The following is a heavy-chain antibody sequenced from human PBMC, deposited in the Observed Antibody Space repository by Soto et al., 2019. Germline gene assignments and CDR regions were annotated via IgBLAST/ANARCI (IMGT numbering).Heavy chain of an antibody. Sequence: QVQLVESGGGVVQPGRSLRLSCAASGFTFSSYAMHWVRQAPGKGLEWVAVISYDGGNKNYADSVKGRFTISGDTSKNTLCLQMNSLRAEDTAVYYCARELQASPHYYYGVDVWGQGTTVTASS. CDR1: GFTFSSYA. V-gene: IGHV3-30-3*01. J-gene: IGHJ6*02. CDR3: ARELQASPHYYYGVDV. CDR2: ISYDGGNK.